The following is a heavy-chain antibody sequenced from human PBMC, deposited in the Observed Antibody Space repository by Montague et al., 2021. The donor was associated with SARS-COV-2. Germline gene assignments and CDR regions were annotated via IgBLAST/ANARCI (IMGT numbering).Heavy chain of an antibody. V-gene: IGHV4-59*13. Sequence: SETLSLTCTVSGASITDFYWSWIRQPPGKGLEWIGYIYYSGTTNYNPSLRSRVTMSIDMPKSQFSLKLRSVTAADTAVYYCARERYSFSLTRGSTWFDPWGQGTLVTVSS. D-gene: IGHD3-9*01. CDR2: IYYSGTT. J-gene: IGHJ5*01. CDR3: ARERYSFSLTRGSTWFDP. CDR1: GASITDFY.